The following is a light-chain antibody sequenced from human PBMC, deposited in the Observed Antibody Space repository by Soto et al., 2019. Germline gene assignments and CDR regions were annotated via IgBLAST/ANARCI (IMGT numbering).Light chain of an antibody. V-gene: IGKV3-15*01. CDR2: GAS. CDR1: QSVSSN. CDR3: QQYNNWPRT. Sequence: RVMPQSPATLSVSPGERATLSCRASQSVSSNLAWYQQKPGQAPRLLIYGASTRATGIPARFSGSGSGTEFTLTVSSLQSEDFAVYYCQQYNNWPRTFAQGTKVDI. J-gene: IGKJ1*01.